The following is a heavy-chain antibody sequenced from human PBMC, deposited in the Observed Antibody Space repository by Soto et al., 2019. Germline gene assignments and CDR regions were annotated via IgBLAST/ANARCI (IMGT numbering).Heavy chain of an antibody. CDR2: INASNGST. D-gene: IGHD6-19*01. J-gene: IGHJ3*02. V-gene: IGHV1-46*01. CDR1: GYTFTSYY. Sequence: ASVKVSCKASGYTFTSYYMHWVRQAPGQGLEWMGRINASNGSTSYAQKFQGRVTMTTDTSTSTAYMELRSLRSDDTAVYYCARMYAVGIAVATGAFDIWGQGTMVTVSS. CDR3: ARMYAVGIAVATGAFDI.